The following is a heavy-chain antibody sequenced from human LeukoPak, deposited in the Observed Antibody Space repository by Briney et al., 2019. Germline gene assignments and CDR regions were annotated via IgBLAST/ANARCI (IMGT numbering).Heavy chain of an antibody. V-gene: IGHV3-7*01. Sequence: GGSLRLSCAASGFAFSVYWMSWVRQPPGKGLEWVANIRNDGIEKYYVNSVKGRFTISRDNAKNSLYLLMNSLRAEDTAVYYCARVGTAEGTLEDYWGQGTLVTVSS. CDR3: ARVGTAEGTLEDY. CDR2: IRNDGIEK. J-gene: IGHJ4*02. D-gene: IGHD6-13*01. CDR1: GFAFSVYW.